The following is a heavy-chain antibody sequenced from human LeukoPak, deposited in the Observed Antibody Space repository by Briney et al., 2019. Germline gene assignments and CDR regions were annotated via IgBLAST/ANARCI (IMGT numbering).Heavy chain of an antibody. V-gene: IGHV4-59*08. CDR3: ARHKKYYFDY. Sequence: SETLSLTCTVSGGSISSYYWSWIRQPPGRGPEWIGYIYYSGSTNYNPSLKSRVTISVDTSKNQFSLKLSSVTAADTAVYYCARHKKYYFDYWGQGTLVTVSS. CDR2: IYYSGST. J-gene: IGHJ4*02. CDR1: GGSISSYY.